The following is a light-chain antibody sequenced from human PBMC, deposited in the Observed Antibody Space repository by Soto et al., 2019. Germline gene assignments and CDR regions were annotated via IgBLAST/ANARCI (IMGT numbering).Light chain of an antibody. CDR3: QQYGSSPLIS. J-gene: IGKJ5*01. V-gene: IGKV3-20*01. Sequence: EIVLTQSPGTLSLSPGERATLSCRATESVSSTYLAWYQQKPGQPPRLLIYGASSRATGIPDRFSGSGSGTDFTLTISRLEPEDFAVYYCQQYGSSPLISFGQGTRREIK. CDR1: ESVSSTY. CDR2: GAS.